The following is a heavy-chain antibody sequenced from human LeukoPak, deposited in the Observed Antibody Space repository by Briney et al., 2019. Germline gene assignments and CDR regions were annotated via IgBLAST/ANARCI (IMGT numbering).Heavy chain of an antibody. D-gene: IGHD3-10*01. Sequence: GGSLRLSCAASGFTFNDYYMSWIRQAPGKGLEWVSYISNSGSTIYYADSVKGRFTNSRDNAKNSLYLQMNSLRAEDTAVYYCAKSMVRGPYYFDYWGQGTLVTVSS. V-gene: IGHV3-11*01. CDR1: GFTFNDYY. CDR3: AKSMVRGPYYFDY. CDR2: ISNSGSTI. J-gene: IGHJ4*02.